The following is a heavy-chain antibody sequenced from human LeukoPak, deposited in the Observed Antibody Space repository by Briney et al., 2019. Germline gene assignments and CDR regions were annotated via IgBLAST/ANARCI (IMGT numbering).Heavy chain of an antibody. D-gene: IGHD3-9*01. CDR1: GFTFSSYG. J-gene: IGHJ5*02. Sequence: QAGGSLRLSCAASGFTFSSYGMHWVRQAPGKGLERVAVIWYDGSNKYYADSVKGRFTISRDNSKNTLYLQMNSLRAEDTAVYYCARGVGVRYFDWLLPWGQGTLVTVSS. V-gene: IGHV3-33*01. CDR3: ARGVGVRYFDWLLP. CDR2: IWYDGSNK.